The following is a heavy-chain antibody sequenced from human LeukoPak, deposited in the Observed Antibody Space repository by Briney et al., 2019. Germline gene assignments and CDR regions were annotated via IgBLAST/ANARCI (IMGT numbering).Heavy chain of an antibody. CDR2: IYYSGST. V-gene: IGHV4-39*01. CDR1: GGSISSSSYY. Sequence: VKPSETLSLTCTVSGGSISSSSYYWGWIRQPPGNGLEWIGSIYYSGSTYYNPSLKSRVTISVDTSKNQLSLKLSSVTAADTAVYYCAMLERVAADFDYWGQGTLVTVSS. J-gene: IGHJ4*02. CDR3: AMLERVAADFDY. D-gene: IGHD2-15*01.